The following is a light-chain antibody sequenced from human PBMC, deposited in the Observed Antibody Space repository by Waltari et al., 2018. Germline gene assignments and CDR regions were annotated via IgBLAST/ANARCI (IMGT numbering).Light chain of an antibody. Sequence: QSVLTQPPSVSGAPGPRVTIACTGTSTNIGAGHDVQWYQQLPGTAPKLLIYDNRSRPSGVPDQFSGSKSGTSASLAITGLQAEDEADYYCQSYDSSLSGVVFGGGTKLTVL. CDR1: STNIGAGHD. CDR3: QSYDSSLSGVV. CDR2: DNR. J-gene: IGLJ3*02. V-gene: IGLV1-40*01.